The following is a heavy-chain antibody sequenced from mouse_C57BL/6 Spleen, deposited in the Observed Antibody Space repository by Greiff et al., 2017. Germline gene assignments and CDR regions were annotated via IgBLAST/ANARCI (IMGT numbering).Heavy chain of an antibody. CDR1: GFTFSSYG. Sequence: EVMLVESGGDLVKPGGSLKLSCAASGFTFSSYGMSWVRQTPDKRLEWVATISSGGSYTYSPDSVKGRFTISRDKAKKTLYLQMSSLKSEDTAMYYCARTESNSFWCDEWGQGNLVTVSA. V-gene: IGHV5-6*02. CDR2: ISSGGSYT. J-gene: IGHJ3*01. CDR3: ARTESNSFWCDE. D-gene: IGHD2-5*01.